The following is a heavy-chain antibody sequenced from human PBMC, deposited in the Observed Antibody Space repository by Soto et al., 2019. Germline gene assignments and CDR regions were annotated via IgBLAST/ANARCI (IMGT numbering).Heavy chain of an antibody. CDR1: GFSLSSQW. J-gene: IGHJ4*02. CDR2: MDQDGSQI. CDR3: ARDRGPSTPVY. V-gene: IGHV3-7*01. Sequence: GGSLRLSCVVSGFSLSSQWMTWVRQAPGQGLEGLADMDQDGSQIYYVDSVRGRFTISRDNAKNSLYLQMKSLRVDDTAVYSCARDRGPSTPVYGGQGTLVTVSS.